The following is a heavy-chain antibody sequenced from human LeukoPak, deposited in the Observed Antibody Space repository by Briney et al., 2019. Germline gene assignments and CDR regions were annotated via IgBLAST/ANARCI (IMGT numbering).Heavy chain of an antibody. CDR3: GVTPSARGMDV. CDR1: GYTLTELS. J-gene: IGHJ6*02. D-gene: IGHD2-21*02. Sequence: ASVKVSCKVSGYTLTELSMHWVRQAPGQGLEWMGIVNPSGGSTSYAQKFQGRVTMTRDTSTSTVYMELSSLRSEDTAVYYCGVTPSARGMDVWGQGTTVTVSS. V-gene: IGHV1-46*01. CDR2: VNPSGGST.